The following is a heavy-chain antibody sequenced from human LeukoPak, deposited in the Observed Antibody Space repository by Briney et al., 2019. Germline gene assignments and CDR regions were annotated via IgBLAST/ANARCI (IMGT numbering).Heavy chain of an antibody. Sequence: KTSETLSLTCTVSGGSISSSSYYWGWIRQPPGKGLEWIGNVHYSESTYYNYNPSLKSRVTISGDTSKNQFSLKLSSVTAADTAVYYCARRLTGPGGVFDYWGQGTLVTVSS. J-gene: IGHJ4*02. CDR2: VHYSEST. D-gene: IGHD7-27*01. CDR1: GGSISSSSYY. V-gene: IGHV4-39*01. CDR3: ARRLTGPGGVFDY.